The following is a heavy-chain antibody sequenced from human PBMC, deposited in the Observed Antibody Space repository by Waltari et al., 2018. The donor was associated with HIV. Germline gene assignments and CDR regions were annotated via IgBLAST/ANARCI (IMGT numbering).Heavy chain of an antibody. CDR3: PATRYYYDSSGR. D-gene: IGHD3-22*01. CDR1: GFTFSSYE. J-gene: IGHJ4*02. Sequence: EVQVVESGGGLVQPGGSLSLSCAASGFTFSSYEMNWVRQAPGKGLEWLSYIRDSGSTRYYADSVKGRFTISRDNAKNSLYLQMNSLRAEDTAAYYCPATRYYYDSSGRWGQGTLVTVSS. V-gene: IGHV3-48*03. CDR2: IRDSGSTR.